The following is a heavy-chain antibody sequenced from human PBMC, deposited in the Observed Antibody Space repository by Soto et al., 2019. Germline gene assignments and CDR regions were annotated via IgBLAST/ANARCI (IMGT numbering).Heavy chain of an antibody. CDR1: GFTFSSYA. D-gene: IGHD3-3*01. CDR2: ISGSGGST. J-gene: IGHJ4*02. CDR3: ARSFYDFRSRLAY. V-gene: IGHV3-23*01. Sequence: GGSLRLSCAASGFTFSSYAMSWVRQAPGKGLEWVSAISGSGGSTYYADSVKGRFTISRDNAKDSLYLQMNSLRAEDTAVYYCARSFYDFRSRLAYSGQGTLVTVSS.